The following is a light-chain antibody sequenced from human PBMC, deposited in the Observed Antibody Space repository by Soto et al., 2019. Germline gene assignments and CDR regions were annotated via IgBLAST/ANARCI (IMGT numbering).Light chain of an antibody. J-gene: IGKJ5*01. Sequence: IVVTQSPATLSLSTGERATLSCRASQSVSSNLLAWYQHKPGQAPRLLIFGASNRAAGIPDRFSGSRSGTDFTLTIGRLEPEDFAVYYCQVYGSSSIPFGQGRRLEIK. CDR1: QSVSSNL. CDR3: QVYGSSSIP. CDR2: GAS. V-gene: IGKV3-20*01.